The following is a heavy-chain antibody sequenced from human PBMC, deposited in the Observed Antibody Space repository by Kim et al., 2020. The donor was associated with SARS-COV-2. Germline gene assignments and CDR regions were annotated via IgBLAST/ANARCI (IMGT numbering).Heavy chain of an antibody. V-gene: IGHV4-59*08. Sequence: SENLYLTCSVSGGSISSYYWSWIRQPPGKGLEWIGYIYYSGSTNYNTSLKSRVTISVDTSKNRFSLKLSSVTAADTAVYYCARYYPQWGGFDYWGQGTLVTVSS. J-gene: IGHJ4*02. CDR1: GGSISSYY. D-gene: IGHD6-19*01. CDR3: ARYYPQWGGFDY. CDR2: IYYSGST.